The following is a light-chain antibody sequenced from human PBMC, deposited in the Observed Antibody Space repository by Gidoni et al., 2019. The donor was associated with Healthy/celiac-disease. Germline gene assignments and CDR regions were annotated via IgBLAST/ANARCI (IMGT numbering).Light chain of an antibody. CDR2: GAS. V-gene: IGKV3-20*01. Sequence: EIVLTQSPGTLSLSPGERATLSCRASQSVSSSYLAWYQQQPGQAPRLLIYGASSRATGIPDRFSGSGSGTDFTLTISRLEPEDFAVYYCHQYGSSPRTFGQXTKVEIK. CDR1: QSVSSSY. J-gene: IGKJ1*01. CDR3: HQYGSSPRT.